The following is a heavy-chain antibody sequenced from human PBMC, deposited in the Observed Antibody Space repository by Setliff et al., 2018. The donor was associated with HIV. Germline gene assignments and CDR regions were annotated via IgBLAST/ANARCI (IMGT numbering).Heavy chain of an antibody. Sequence: GGSLRLSCAASGFIFSSYAMHWVRQAPGKGLEWVAVMSYDGNNKYYADSVKGRFTISRDNSKNTMYLQMNTLRVEDTAVYYCARDPPGSGFHLDYWGQGTPVTVSS. CDR3: ARDPPGSGFHLDY. D-gene: IGHD5-12*01. CDR1: GFIFSSYA. CDR2: MSYDGNNK. J-gene: IGHJ4*02. V-gene: IGHV3-30*07.